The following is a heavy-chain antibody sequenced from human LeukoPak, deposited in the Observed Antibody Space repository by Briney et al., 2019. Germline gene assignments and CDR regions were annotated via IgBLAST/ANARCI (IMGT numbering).Heavy chain of an antibody. D-gene: IGHD3-22*01. Sequence: GRSLRLSCAASGFTFSSYGMHWVRQAPGKGLEWVAVISYDGSNKYYADSVKGRFTISRDNSKNTLYLQMNSLRAEDTAVYYCGKDGGGSGYNWGQGTLVTVSS. CDR1: GFTFSSYG. CDR3: GKDGGGSGYN. J-gene: IGHJ4*02. V-gene: IGHV3-30*18. CDR2: ISYDGSNK.